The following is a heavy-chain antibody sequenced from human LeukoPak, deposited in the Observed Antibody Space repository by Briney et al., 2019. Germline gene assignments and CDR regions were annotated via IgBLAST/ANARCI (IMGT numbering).Heavy chain of an antibody. Sequence: GWALRDSFASSRFTYISYSMNWVRQAPWKGREWVSSISSSSSYIYYADSVKGRFTISRDNAKNSLYLQMNSLRDEDTAVYYCARVPGSSSWSNWFDPWGQGTLVTVSS. CDR2: ISSSSSYI. V-gene: IGHV3-21*01. J-gene: IGHJ5*02. CDR3: ARVPGSSSWSNWFDP. D-gene: IGHD6-13*01. CDR1: RFTYISYS.